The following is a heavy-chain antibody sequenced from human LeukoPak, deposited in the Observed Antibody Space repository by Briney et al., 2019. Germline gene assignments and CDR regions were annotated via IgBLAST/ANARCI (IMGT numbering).Heavy chain of an antibody. V-gene: IGHV1-2*02. CDR3: VRADSSSWYGGY. D-gene: IGHD6-13*01. Sequence: ASVKVSCKASGYTFTGYYMHWVRQAPGQGLEWMGWINPNSGGTNYAQKFQGRVTMTRDTSISTAYMELTSLISDDTAVYYCVRADSSSWYGGYWGQGTLVTVSS. CDR2: INPNSGGT. CDR1: GYTFTGYY. J-gene: IGHJ4*02.